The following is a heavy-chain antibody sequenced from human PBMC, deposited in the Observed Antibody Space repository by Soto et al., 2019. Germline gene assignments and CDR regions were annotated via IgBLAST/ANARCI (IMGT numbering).Heavy chain of an antibody. J-gene: IGHJ2*01. CDR1: GFVFSMYG. CDR3: VRDPVALRNRVRVGYFNL. CDR2: IWHDGSGT. D-gene: IGHD1-26*01. V-gene: IGHV3-33*01. Sequence: QVKLVESGGGVVQPGRSLRLCCAASGFVFSMYGMHWVRQAPGKGLEWVGVIWHDGSGTYYADALKGRFTISRDNSKNTLFLQMDSLTLEDTAVYYCVRDPVALRNRVRVGYFNLWGRGTQVTVSS.